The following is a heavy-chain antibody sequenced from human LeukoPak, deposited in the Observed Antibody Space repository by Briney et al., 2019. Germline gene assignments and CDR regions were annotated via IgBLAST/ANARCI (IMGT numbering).Heavy chain of an antibody. V-gene: IGHV3-7*01. CDR2: IKPDGSER. CDR1: GITFNSHW. J-gene: IGHJ4*02. D-gene: IGHD3-16*01. Sequence: AGGSLRLSCTASGITFNSHWMSWVRQAPGKGLQWVASIKPDGSERKYVDSVKGRFTISRDNADNSLYLQMTSLRAEDTALYYCARKVWENDYWGQGTLVTVSS. CDR3: ARKVWENDY.